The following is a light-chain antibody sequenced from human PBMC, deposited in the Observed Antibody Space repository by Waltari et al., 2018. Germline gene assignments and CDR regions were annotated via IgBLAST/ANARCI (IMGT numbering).Light chain of an antibody. CDR3: SSYTISATVV. J-gene: IGLJ2*01. CDR1: SSAVGAYDY. CDR2: EVS. V-gene: IGLV2-14*01. Sequence: QSALTQPASVSGSPGQSIAISCTGTSSAVGAYDYVSWYQQHPGKAPKLMIFEVSNRPSGVSNRFSGAKSGNAASLTISGLQAEDEADYFCSSYTISATVVFGGGTKLTVL.